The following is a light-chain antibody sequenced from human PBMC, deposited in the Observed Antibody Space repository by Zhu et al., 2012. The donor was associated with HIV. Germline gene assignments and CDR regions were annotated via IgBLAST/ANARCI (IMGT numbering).Light chain of an antibody. V-gene: IGKV3-20*01. J-gene: IGKJ2*01. CDR2: RAS. CDR3: QQYGNSPT. Sequence: EIVLTQPPGTLSLSPGERATLSCRASQSVSSSYLAWYQQRPGQAPRLLIYRASIRATDIPDRFSGSGSGTDFTLTISRLEPEDFAEYYCQQYGNSPTFGQGTKLEIK. CDR1: QSVSSSY.